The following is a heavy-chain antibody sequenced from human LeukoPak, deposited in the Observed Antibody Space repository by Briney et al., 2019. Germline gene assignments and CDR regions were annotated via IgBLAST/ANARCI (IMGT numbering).Heavy chain of an antibody. J-gene: IGHJ4*02. D-gene: IGHD1-1*01. V-gene: IGHV3-7*01. CDR1: RFTFSNYW. Sequence: TGGSLRPSCAASRFTFSNYWMSWVRQAPGKGLEWVANIKQDGSEKYYVDSVKGRFTISKDNAKNSLYLHMNSLRAEDTAVYYCAKDAWKVAFDYWGQGTLVTVSS. CDR3: AKDAWKVAFDY. CDR2: IKQDGSEK.